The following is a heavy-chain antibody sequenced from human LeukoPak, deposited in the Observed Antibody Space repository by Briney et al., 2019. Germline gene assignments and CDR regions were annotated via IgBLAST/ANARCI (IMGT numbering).Heavy chain of an antibody. V-gene: IGHV4-39*07. CDR3: ARDYRPAYDFWSGYSFWFDP. D-gene: IGHD3-3*01. CDR2: IYYSGST. CDR1: VGSISSSSYY. J-gene: IGHJ5*02. Sequence: SETLSLTCTVSVGSISSSSYYWGWIRQPPGKGLEWIGSIYYSGSTYYNPSLKSRVTISVDTSKNQFSLKLSSVTAADTAVYYCARDYRPAYDFWSGYSFWFDPWGQGTLVTVSS.